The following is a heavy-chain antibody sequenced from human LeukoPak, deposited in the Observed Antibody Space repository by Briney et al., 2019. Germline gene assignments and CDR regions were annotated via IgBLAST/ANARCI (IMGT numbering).Heavy chain of an antibody. J-gene: IGHJ6*03. D-gene: IGHD5-12*01. CDR2: LYTGGGT. CDR3: AREYSGYAYYYYYYMDV. Sequence: GGSLRLSCAASGFSVRTTYMSWVRQTPGEGLEWVSVLYTGGGTDHADSVKGRFTISRDNSKNTLSLQMNSLRAEDTAVYYCAREYSGYAYYYYYYMDVWGKGTTVTISS. CDR1: GFSVRTTY. V-gene: IGHV3-53*01.